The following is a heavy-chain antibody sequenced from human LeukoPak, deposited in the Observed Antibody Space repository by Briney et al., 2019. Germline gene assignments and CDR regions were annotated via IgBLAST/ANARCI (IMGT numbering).Heavy chain of an antibody. D-gene: IGHD3-10*01. CDR2: MYSSGST. CDR1: GGSISSSNYY. J-gene: IGHJ6*03. V-gene: IGHV4-39*01. Sequence: SETLSLTCTVSGGSISSSNYYWGWIRQPPGKGLEWIGTMYSSGSTYHNPSLKSRVTMSVDTSKNQFSLRLSSVTAADTAVYYCASPAAPGTFYYYMDVWGKGTTVTVSS. CDR3: ASPAAPGTFYYYMDV.